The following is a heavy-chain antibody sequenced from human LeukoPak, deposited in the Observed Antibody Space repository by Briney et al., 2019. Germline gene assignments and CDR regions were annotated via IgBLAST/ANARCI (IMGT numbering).Heavy chain of an antibody. CDR1: GGYFSGYY. V-gene: IGHV4-34*01. D-gene: IGHD6-6*01. Sequence: SETLSLTCAVYGGYFSGYYWSWIRQPPGKGLEWIGEINHSGSTNYNPSLKSRVTISVDTSKNQFSLKLSSVTAADTAVYYCARHKRGPIAAQHDAFDIWGQGTMVTVSS. J-gene: IGHJ3*02. CDR2: INHSGST. CDR3: ARHKRGPIAAQHDAFDI.